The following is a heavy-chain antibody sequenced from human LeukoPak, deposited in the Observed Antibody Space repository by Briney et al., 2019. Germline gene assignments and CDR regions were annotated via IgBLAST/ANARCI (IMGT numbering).Heavy chain of an antibody. CDR1: GFTFSSYS. J-gene: IGHJ4*02. CDR3: ARVNSNHYYDSSGYDGY. Sequence: PGGSLRLSCAASGFTFSSYSMNWVRQAPGKGLEWVSSISSSSSYIYYADSVKGRFTISRDNAKNSLYPQMNSLRAEDTAVYYCARVNSNHYYDSSGYDGYWGQGTLVTVSS. CDR2: ISSSSSYI. V-gene: IGHV3-21*01. D-gene: IGHD3-22*01.